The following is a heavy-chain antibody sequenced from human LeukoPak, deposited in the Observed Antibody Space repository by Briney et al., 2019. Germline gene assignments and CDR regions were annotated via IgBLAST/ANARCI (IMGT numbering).Heavy chain of an antibody. CDR1: GGTFSSYA. D-gene: IGHD3-3*01. J-gene: IGHJ4*02. Sequence: ASVKVSCKASGGTFSSYAISWVRQAPGQGLEWMGRIIPILGIANYAQKFQGRVTMTEDTSTDTAYMELSSLRSEDTAVYYCATHYDFWSGYYTGYWGQGTLVTVSS. CDR3: ATHYDFWSGYYTGY. V-gene: IGHV1-69*04. CDR2: IIPILGIA.